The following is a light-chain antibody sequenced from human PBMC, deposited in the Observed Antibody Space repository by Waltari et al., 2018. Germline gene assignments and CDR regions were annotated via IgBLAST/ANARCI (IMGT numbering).Light chain of an antibody. CDR1: QSLNRA. Sequence: IVLTQSPGTLSMSPGEGVTLSCRASQSLNRALAWYQQKPGQAPRLLIYNLFNRATDIPDRFSGSGSGTEFSLTISSLEPEDFPVYYCQHYVSLPATFGQGTRVEIK. CDR3: QHYVSLPAT. V-gene: IGKV3-20*01. CDR2: NLF. J-gene: IGKJ1*01.